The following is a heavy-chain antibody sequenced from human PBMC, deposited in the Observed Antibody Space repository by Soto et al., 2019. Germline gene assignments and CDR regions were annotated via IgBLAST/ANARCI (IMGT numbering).Heavy chain of an antibody. CDR3: ARQHKKKLYYYYYMDV. CDR2: IYYSGST. Sequence: QLLESGPGLVKPSETLSLTCTVSGGSISSSSYYWGWIRQPPGKGLEWIGSIYYSGSTYYNPSLKSRVTISVDTSKNQFSLKLSSVTAADTAVYYCARQHKKKLYYYYYMDVWGKGTTVTVSS. CDR1: GGSISSSSYY. J-gene: IGHJ6*03. V-gene: IGHV4-39*01.